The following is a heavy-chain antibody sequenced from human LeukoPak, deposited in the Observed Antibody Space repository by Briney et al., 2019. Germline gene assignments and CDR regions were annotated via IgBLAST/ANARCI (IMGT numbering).Heavy chain of an antibody. Sequence: GRSLRLSCAASGFAFNTYAMHWVRQAPGQGLEWVALIWHDGSHKFYSNSVRGQFTISRDNSKNTVSLQMNNLRPEDTAVYYCARETLRPGNYPDVWGQGTLVTVSS. D-gene: IGHD2/OR15-2a*01. CDR3: ARETLRPGNYPDV. CDR2: IWHDGSHK. J-gene: IGHJ4*02. CDR1: GFAFNTYA. V-gene: IGHV3-33*01.